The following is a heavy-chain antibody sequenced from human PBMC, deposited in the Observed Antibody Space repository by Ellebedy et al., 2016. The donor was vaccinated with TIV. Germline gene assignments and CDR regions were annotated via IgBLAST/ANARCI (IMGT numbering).Heavy chain of an antibody. CDR3: ARDTAVTGYGMDV. CDR2: IYASGST. D-gene: IGHD6-19*01. CDR1: GGSISSYF. Sequence: MPSETLSLTCTVSGGSISSYFWSRIRQPAGKGLQWIGRIYASGSTNYNPSLKSRVTMSVDTSRNQFSLKLSTVTAADTAVYYCARDTAVTGYGMDVWGQGTTVTVSS. V-gene: IGHV4-4*07. J-gene: IGHJ6*02.